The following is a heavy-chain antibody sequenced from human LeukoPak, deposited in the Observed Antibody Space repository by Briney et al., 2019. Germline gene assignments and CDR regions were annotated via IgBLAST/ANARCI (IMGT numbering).Heavy chain of an antibody. D-gene: IGHD1-26*01. CDR3: ARPPSGSYYWYFDL. J-gene: IGHJ2*01. Sequence: GGSLRLPCAASGFTFSSYSMNWVRQAPGKGLEWVSYISSSSSTIYYADSVKGRFTISRDNAKNSLYLQMNSLRAEDTAVYYCARPPSGSYYWYFDLWGRGTLVTVSS. CDR2: ISSSSSTI. V-gene: IGHV3-48*04. CDR1: GFTFSSYS.